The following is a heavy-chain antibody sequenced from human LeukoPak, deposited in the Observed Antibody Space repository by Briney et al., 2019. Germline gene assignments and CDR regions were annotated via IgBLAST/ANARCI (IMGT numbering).Heavy chain of an antibody. J-gene: IGHJ6*02. CDR2: IYYSGRT. Sequence: PSETLSLTCTVSGGSISSSSYYWGWIRPPPGKGLEWIGSIYYSGRTYYNPSLKSRVTISVDTSKNQFSLKLSSVTAADTAVYYCVAYCSGGSCYHYYYYGMDVWGQGTTVTVSS. CDR1: GGSISSSSYY. D-gene: IGHD2-15*01. V-gene: IGHV4-39*01. CDR3: VAYCSGGSCYHYYYYGMDV.